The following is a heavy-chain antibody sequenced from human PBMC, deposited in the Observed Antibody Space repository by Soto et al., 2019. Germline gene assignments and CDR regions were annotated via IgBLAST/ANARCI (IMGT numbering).Heavy chain of an antibody. Sequence: PGGSLRLSCAASGFTFSTYAMSWVRQAPGKGLEWVSAISGSGGSTYYTDSVKGRFTISRDNSKNTLYLQMNSLRAEDTAVYYCAVRKTGSFFDYWGQGTLVTVS. CDR1: GFTFSTYA. D-gene: IGHD1-26*01. CDR2: ISGSGGST. CDR3: AVRKTGSFFDY. J-gene: IGHJ4*02. V-gene: IGHV3-23*01.